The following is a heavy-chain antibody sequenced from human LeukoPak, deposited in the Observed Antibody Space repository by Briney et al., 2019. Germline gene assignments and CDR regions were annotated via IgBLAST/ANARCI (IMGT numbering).Heavy chain of an antibody. Sequence: SGTLSLTCAVYGGSFSGYYWSWIRQAPGKGLEWIGEINHSGSTNYNPSLKSRVTISVDTSKNQFSLKLSSVTAADTAVYYCARARSRYNWFDPWGQGTLVTVSS. CDR3: ARARSRYNWFDP. J-gene: IGHJ5*02. CDR2: INHSGST. V-gene: IGHV4-34*01. CDR1: GGSFSGYY. D-gene: IGHD2-15*01.